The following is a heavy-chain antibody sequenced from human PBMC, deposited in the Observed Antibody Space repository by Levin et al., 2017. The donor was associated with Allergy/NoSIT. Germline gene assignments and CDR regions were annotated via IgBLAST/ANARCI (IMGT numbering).Heavy chain of an antibody. J-gene: IGHJ3*02. CDR1: GGSISSSSYY. CDR2: IYSRGST. CDR3: ARHPGYGPGTGMGVDAFDI. Sequence: SQTLSLTCTVSGGSISSSSYYWGWIRQPPGKGLEWIGSIYSRGSTYYTPSLKSRVTISVDTSKNQFSLKLSSVTAADTAVYYCARHPGYGPGTGMGVDAFDIWGQGTMVPVSS. D-gene: IGHD3-10*01. V-gene: IGHV4-39*01.